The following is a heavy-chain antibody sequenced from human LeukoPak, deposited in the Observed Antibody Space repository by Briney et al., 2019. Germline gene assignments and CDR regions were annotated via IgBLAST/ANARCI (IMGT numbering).Heavy chain of an antibody. CDR3: AKDPYCDSSGYYQLDY. CDR1: GFTFSSYG. V-gene: IGHV3-30*02. D-gene: IGHD3-22*01. Sequence: GGSLRLSCAASGFTFSSYGMHWVRQAPGKGLEWVAFIRYDGSNKYYADSVKGRFAISRDNSKNTLYLQMNSLRAEDTAVYYCAKDPYCDSSGYYQLDYWGQGTLVTVSS. CDR2: IRYDGSNK. J-gene: IGHJ4*02.